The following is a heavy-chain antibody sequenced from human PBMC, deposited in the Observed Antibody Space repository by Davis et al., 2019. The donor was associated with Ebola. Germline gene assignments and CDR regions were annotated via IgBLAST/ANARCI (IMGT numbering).Heavy chain of an antibody. V-gene: IGHV4-31*03. CDR1: GGSISSGGYY. D-gene: IGHD6-6*01. CDR3: ARVAARPIGMDV. J-gene: IGHJ6*04. Sequence: SETLSLTCTVSGGSISSGGYYWSWIRQHPGKGLEWIGYIYYSGSTYYNPSLKSRVTISADTSKNQFSLKLSSVTAADTAVYNCARVAARPIGMDVWGKGTTVTVSS. CDR2: IYYSGST.